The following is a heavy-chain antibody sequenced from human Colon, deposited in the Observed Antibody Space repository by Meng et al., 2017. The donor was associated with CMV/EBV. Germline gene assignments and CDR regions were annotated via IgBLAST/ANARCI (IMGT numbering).Heavy chain of an antibody. CDR2: IAKIGNYI. Sequence: GGSLRLSCRASGFNFSTYSMAWVRQAPGKGLEWVSSIAKIGNYITYADSVKGRFTVSRDNPKNSLFLQMSSLGDEDTDFYYCATIGYSFGFTIWGQGTLVTVSS. J-gene: IGHJ4*02. CDR1: GFNFSTYS. CDR3: ATIGYSFGFTI. D-gene: IGHD5-18*01. V-gene: IGHV3-21*01.